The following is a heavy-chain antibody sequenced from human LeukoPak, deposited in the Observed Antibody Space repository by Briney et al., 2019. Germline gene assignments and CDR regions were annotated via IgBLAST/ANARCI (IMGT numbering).Heavy chain of an antibody. CDR3: ARGGDCSSTKCHFHY. Sequence: GGSLRLSCAASGFTFSDFYMSWIRQAPGKGLDYVSYISAGSSIYYADSVKGRFTISRDNANNSLYLQMNSLRAEDTAVYYCARGGDCSSTKCHFHYWGQGTLVTVSS. CDR2: ISAGSSI. V-gene: IGHV3-11*04. CDR1: GFTFSDFY. D-gene: IGHD2-2*01. J-gene: IGHJ4*02.